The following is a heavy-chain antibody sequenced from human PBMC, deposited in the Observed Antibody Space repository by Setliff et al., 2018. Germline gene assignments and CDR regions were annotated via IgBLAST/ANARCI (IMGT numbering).Heavy chain of an antibody. J-gene: IGHJ3*02. D-gene: IGHD1-26*01. CDR1: GGSISDNGYF. CDR3: ARDASASDGRNAFDI. CDR2: IYFGGNT. Sequence: SETLSLTCTVPGGSISDNGYFWGWVRQPPGKGLEWIGNIYFGGNTYFNPPFKSRVTMSIDTSNSQFSLKLSSVTAADTAIYYCARDASASDGRNAFDIWGQGTMVTVS. V-gene: IGHV4-39*07.